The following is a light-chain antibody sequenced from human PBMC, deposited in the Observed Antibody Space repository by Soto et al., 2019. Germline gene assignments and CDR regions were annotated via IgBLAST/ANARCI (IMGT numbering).Light chain of an antibody. Sequence: QPVLTQPRSVSGSPGQSVTVSCIGTSSDVGDYNSVSWYQQHPGKAPKLMIYDVSKRPSGVPDRFSGSKSGNTASLTISGLQAEDEAAYYCSSYTDTDNFVIFGGGTKLTVL. CDR3: SSYTDTDNFVI. CDR2: DVS. J-gene: IGLJ2*01. V-gene: IGLV2-11*01. CDR1: SSDVGDYNS.